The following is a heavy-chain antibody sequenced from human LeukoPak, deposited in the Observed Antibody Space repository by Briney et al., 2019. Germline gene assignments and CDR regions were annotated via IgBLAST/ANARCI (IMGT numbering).Heavy chain of an antibody. J-gene: IGHJ4*02. CDR1: GFTFGMYA. Sequence: GGSLRLSCAASGFTFGMYAMSWVRQAPGKGLEWVSTLSGSGGSTYYADSVKGRFTIPGDESKNTLSLQMNSLRPEDTAVYYCAKNAAGIVLMIYAPLDSWGQGTLVTVSS. V-gene: IGHV3-23*01. CDR2: LSGSGGST. D-gene: IGHD2-8*01. CDR3: AKNAAGIVLMIYAPLDS.